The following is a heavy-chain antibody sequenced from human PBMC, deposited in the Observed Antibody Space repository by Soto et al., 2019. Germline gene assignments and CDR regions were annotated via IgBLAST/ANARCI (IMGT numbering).Heavy chain of an antibody. Sequence: GASMEVSCKASGYTFRSFSMHWVRQSPEQSLEWLGWINVGIDKTEYSRRLQGRVTITKDTSASTADMELSGLTSEDTVVYSCAKSKGGWAPDFGGPETLVTVP. CDR2: INVGIDKT. CDR3: AKSKGGWAPDF. D-gene: IGHD6-19*01. V-gene: IGHV1-3*01. CDR1: GYTFRSFS. J-gene: IGHJ4*02.